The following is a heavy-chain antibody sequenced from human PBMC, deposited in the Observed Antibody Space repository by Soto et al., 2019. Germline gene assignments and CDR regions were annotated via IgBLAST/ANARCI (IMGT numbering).Heavy chain of an antibody. Sequence: SETLSLTCTVSGGSISSYYWSWIRQPPGKGLEWIGYIYYSGGTNYNPSLKSRVTISVDTSKNQFSLKLSSVTAADTAAYYCARDTPRRVFDYWGQGTLVTVSS. CDR1: GGSISSYY. V-gene: IGHV4-59*01. CDR3: ARDTPRRVFDY. J-gene: IGHJ4*02. CDR2: IYYSGGT.